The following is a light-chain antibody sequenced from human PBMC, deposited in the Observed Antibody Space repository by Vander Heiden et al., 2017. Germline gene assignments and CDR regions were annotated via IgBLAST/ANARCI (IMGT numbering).Light chain of an antibody. CDR3: QQCNTFS. J-gene: IGKJ4*01. CDR2: RAS. V-gene: IGKV1-5*03. Sequence: DIQMAQSPSILSASVRDRVSITCRASQSISTWLAWYQQKPGEAPKLLIYRASVLATMVPARFSGSGSGTEFTLTISSLQPDYFATYYCQQCNTFSFGGGTKLEIK. CDR1: QSISTW.